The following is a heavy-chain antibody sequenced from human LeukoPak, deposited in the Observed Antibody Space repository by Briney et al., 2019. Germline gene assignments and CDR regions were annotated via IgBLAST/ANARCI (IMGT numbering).Heavy chain of an antibody. Sequence: ASVKVSCKDSVGTFSSYATSWVRQAPGQRREWMGRIITILGIANYAQKFQGRVTITADKSTSTAYMELSSLRSEDTAVYYCASSFYDILTGYPGALDYWGQGTLVTVSS. CDR3: ASSFYDILTGYPGALDY. J-gene: IGHJ4*02. V-gene: IGHV1-69*10. CDR2: IITILGIA. D-gene: IGHD3-9*01. CDR1: VGTFSSYA.